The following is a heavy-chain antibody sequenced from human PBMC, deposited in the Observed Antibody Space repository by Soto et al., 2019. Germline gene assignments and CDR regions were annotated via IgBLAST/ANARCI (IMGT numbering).Heavy chain of an antibody. D-gene: IGHD3-10*01. CDR3: ARVVVRGVITTNFDY. V-gene: IGHV1-69*01. CDR2: INPIFGTT. CDR1: AGTFSSYA. J-gene: IGHJ4*02. Sequence: QVQLVQSGAEVKKPGSSVKVSCKASAGTFSSYAISWVRQAPGQGLEWMGGINPIFGTTNYAQKFQGRVTITADESTSTAYMELSSLRSEETAVYYCARVVVRGVITTNFDYWGQGTLVTVSS.